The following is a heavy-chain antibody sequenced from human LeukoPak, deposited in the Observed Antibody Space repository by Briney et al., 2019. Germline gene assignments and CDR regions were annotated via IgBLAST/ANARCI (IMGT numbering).Heavy chain of an antibody. CDR1: GFTFSDPY. Sequence: PGGSLRLSCEASGFTFSDPYMSWIRQAPGKGLECLSYISGSGTDINHADSVKGRFTISRDNAKNLLYLQMNDLRVEDTAVYYCARTARHLDYWGQGTLVTVSS. V-gene: IGHV3-11*04. CDR3: ARTARHLDY. D-gene: IGHD5-18*01. CDR2: ISGSGTDI. J-gene: IGHJ4*02.